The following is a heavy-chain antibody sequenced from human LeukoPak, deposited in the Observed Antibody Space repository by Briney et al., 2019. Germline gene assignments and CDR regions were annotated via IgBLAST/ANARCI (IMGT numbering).Heavy chain of an antibody. J-gene: IGHJ4*02. CDR2: TYPGDSDT. CDR1: GYSFTSYW. D-gene: IGHD6-13*01. CDR3: ATSIAATGSYFDY. V-gene: IGHV5-51*01. Sequence: GESLKISCQGSGYSFTSYWIGWVRQMPGKGLEWMGITYPGDSDTRYSPSFQGQVTISADKSISTAYLQWSSLKASDTAMYYCATSIAATGSYFDYWGQGTLVTVSS.